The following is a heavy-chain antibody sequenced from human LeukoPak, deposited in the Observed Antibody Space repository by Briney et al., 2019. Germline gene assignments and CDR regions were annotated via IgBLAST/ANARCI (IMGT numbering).Heavy chain of an antibody. V-gene: IGHV3-30*02. D-gene: IGHD6-19*01. J-gene: IGHJ4*02. Sequence: PGGSLRLSCAASGFTFSSYGIHWVRQAPGKGLEWVAFIRYDGNNKYYADSVKGRYTISRDNSKNTLYLQMNSLRAEDTAVYYCAKDRGSGWYYYFDYWGQVTLVTVSS. CDR3: AKDRGSGWYYYFDY. CDR1: GFTFSSYG. CDR2: IRYDGNNK.